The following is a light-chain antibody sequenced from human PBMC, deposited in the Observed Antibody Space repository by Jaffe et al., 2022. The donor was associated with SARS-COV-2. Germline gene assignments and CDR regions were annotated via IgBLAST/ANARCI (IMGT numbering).Light chain of an antibody. CDR3: QQCSSPPLT. CDR2: WAS. Sequence: DIVMTQSPDSLAVSLGERATINCKSSQTVLYSSNNKNCLAWYQQKPGQSPKLLIYWASTREPGVPDRFSGSGSGTDFTLTISSLQAEDVAVYYCQQCSSPPLTFGGGTKVEIK. CDR1: QTVLYSSNNKNC. J-gene: IGKJ4*01. V-gene: IGKV4-1*01.